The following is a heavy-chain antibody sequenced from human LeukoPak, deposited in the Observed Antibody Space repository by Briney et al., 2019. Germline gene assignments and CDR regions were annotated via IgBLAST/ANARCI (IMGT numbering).Heavy chain of an antibody. CDR2: IRYDGSNK. V-gene: IGHV3-30*02. Sequence: RTGGSLRLSCAASGFTFSSYGMSWVRQAPGKGLEWVAFIRYDGSNKYYADSVKGRFTISRDNSKNRIYLQMNSVRAEDLAVTYCAKDRQAYSGSYYQPDYFCGYWGQGTLVTVSS. CDR3: AKDRQAYSGSYYQPDYFCGY. J-gene: IGHJ4*02. CDR1: GFTFSSYG. D-gene: IGHD1-26*01.